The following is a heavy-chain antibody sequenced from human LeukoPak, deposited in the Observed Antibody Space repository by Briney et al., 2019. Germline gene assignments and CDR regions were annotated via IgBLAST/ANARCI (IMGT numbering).Heavy chain of an antibody. D-gene: IGHD6-6*01. CDR1: GFTFSDYY. CDR2: ISSSGSTI. J-gene: IGHJ5*02. V-gene: IGHV3-11*01. Sequence: GGSLRLSCAASGFTFSDYYMSWIRQAPGKGLEWVSYISSSGSTINYADSVKGRFTISRDNAKNSLYLQMNSLRAEDTAVYYCAREYSSSSWGTADNWFDPWGQGTLVTVSS. CDR3: AREYSSSSWGTADNWFDP.